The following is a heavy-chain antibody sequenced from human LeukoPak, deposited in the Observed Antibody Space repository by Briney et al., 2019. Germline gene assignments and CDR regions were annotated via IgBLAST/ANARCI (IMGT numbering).Heavy chain of an antibody. Sequence: GRSLRLSCAASGFTFSSYGMHWVRQAPGKGLEWVAVISYDGSNKYYADSVKGRFTISRDNSKNTLYLQMNSLRAEDTAVYYCAKVGVQAANMGDYYYVMTSGAKGPRSPSPQ. V-gene: IGHV3-30*18. CDR2: ISYDGSNK. D-gene: IGHD2-2*01. J-gene: IGHJ6*04. CDR3: AKVGVQAANMGDYYYVMTS. CDR1: GFTFSSYG.